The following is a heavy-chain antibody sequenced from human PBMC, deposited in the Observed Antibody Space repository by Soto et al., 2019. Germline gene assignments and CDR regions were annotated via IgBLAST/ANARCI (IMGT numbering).Heavy chain of an antibody. V-gene: IGHV3-23*01. CDR3: AKDSIGIVGATVAFDI. Sequence: GGSLRLSCAASGFTFSSYAMSWVRQAPGKGLEWVSAISGSGGSTYYADSVKGRFTISRDNSKNTLYLQMNSLRAEDTAVYYCAKDSIGIVGATVAFDIWGQGTMVTVSS. D-gene: IGHD1-26*01. CDR2: ISGSGGST. J-gene: IGHJ3*02. CDR1: GFTFSSYA.